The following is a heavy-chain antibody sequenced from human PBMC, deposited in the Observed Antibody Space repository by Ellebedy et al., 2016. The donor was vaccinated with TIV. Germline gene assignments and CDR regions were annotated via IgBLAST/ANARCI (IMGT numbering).Heavy chain of an antibody. CDR2: MSYDGGNT. V-gene: IGHV3-30-3*01. J-gene: IGHJ6*03. CDR3: AREAVAYDFGLYMDV. D-gene: IGHD3-3*01. CDR1: ESIFSDYY. Sequence: GGSLRLSXTVSESIFSDYYYMTWIRQAPGKGLEWVALMSYDGGNTKNADSVKGRFTISRDNSKNTVYLQMNSLRLDDTAIYYCAREAVAYDFGLYMDVWGKGTTVTVSS.